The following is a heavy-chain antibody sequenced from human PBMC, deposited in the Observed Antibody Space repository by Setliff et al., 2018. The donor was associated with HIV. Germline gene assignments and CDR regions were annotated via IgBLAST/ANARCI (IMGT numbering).Heavy chain of an antibody. Sequence: GGSLRLSCAASGFTFSSYSMNWVRQAPGKGLEWVSSISSSSSYIYYADSVKGRFTISRDNAKNSLYLQRSSLRAEDTAFYYVAKGHTGSYHGNWFDAWGPGTLVTVSS. CDR1: GFTFSSYS. CDR3: AKGHTGSYHGNWFDA. CDR2: ISSSSSYI. J-gene: IGHJ5*02. V-gene: IGHV3-21*04. D-gene: IGHD1-26*01.